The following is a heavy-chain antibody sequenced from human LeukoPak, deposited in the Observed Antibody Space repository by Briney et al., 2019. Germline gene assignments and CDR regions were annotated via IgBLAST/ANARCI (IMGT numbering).Heavy chain of an antibody. Sequence: GASVKVSCKASGYTFTSYGISWVRQAPGQGLEWMGWISAYNGNTNYAQKLQGRVTMTTDTSTSTAYMELNRLRSDDTAVYYCARDCSSSWYSVYYYFYMDVWGKGTTVTVSS. D-gene: IGHD6-13*01. J-gene: IGHJ6*03. CDR1: GYTFTSYG. V-gene: IGHV1-18*01. CDR2: ISAYNGNT. CDR3: ARDCSSSWYSVYYYFYMDV.